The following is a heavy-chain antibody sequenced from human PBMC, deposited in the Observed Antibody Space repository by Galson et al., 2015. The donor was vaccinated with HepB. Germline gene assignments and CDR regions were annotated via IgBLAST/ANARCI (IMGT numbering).Heavy chain of an antibody. J-gene: IGHJ4*02. CDR2: IYYSGST. CDR3: ARQKGYYDSSGYYGVVNYFDY. CDR1: GGSTNSSSYY. V-gene: IGHV4-39*01. D-gene: IGHD3-22*01. Sequence: SETLSLTCTVSGGSTNSSSYYWGWIRQPPGKGLEWIGSIYYSGSTYYNPSLKSRVTISVDTSKNQFSLKLSSVTAADTAVYYCARQKGYYDSSGYYGVVNYFDYWGQGTLVTVSS.